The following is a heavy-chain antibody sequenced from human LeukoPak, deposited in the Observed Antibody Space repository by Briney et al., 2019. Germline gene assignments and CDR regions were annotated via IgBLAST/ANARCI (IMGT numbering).Heavy chain of an antibody. CDR1: GGSVSSGNYY. CDR2: IYYSGST. CDR3: ARYYSGSDYYDY. D-gene: IGHD5-12*01. Sequence: PETLSLTCTVSGGSVSSGNYYWSWIRQPPGKGLEWIGYIYYSGSTNFNPSLKSRVTISVDTSKNQFSLKLSSVTAADTAVYFCARYYSGSDYYDYWGQGALVTVSS. J-gene: IGHJ4*02. V-gene: IGHV4-61*01.